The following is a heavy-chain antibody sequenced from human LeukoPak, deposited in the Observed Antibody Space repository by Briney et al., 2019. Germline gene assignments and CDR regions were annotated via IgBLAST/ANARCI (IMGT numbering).Heavy chain of an antibody. Sequence: GSLRLSCAASGFTFSSYGMHWVRQAPGKGLEWVAVIWYDGSNKYYADSVKGRFTISRDNSKNTLYLQMNSLRAEDTAVYYCARLRRYCSGGSCFDWFDPWGQGTLVTVSS. CDR3: ARLRRYCSGGSCFDWFDP. D-gene: IGHD2-15*01. CDR2: IWYDGSNK. J-gene: IGHJ5*02. CDR1: GFTFSSYG. V-gene: IGHV3-33*01.